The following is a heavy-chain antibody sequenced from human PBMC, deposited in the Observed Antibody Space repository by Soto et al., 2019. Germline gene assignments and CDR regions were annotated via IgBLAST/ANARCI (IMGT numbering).Heavy chain of an antibody. CDR1: GGTFSSYT. D-gene: IGHD3-22*01. Sequence: QVQLVQSGAEVKKPGSSVKVSCKASGGTFSSYTISWVRQAPGQGLEWMGRIIPILGIANYAQKFQGRVTITADKSTGTAYMELSSLRSEDTAVYYCARDEFYYDSSGYYCYFDYWGQGTLVTVSS. CDR3: ARDEFYYDSSGYYCYFDY. V-gene: IGHV1-69*08. J-gene: IGHJ4*02. CDR2: IIPILGIA.